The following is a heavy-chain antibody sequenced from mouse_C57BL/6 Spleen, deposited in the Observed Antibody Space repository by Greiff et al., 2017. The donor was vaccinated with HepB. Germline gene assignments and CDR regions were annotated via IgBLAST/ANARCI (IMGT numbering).Heavy chain of an antibody. CDR1: GYTFTDYY. V-gene: IGHV1-26*01. CDR2: INPNNGGT. CDR3: ARAPYYGSAMDY. J-gene: IGHJ4*01. Sequence: VQLQQSGPELVKPGASVKISCKASGYTFTDYYMNWVKQSHGKSLEWIGDINPNNGGTSYNQKFKGKATLTVDKSSSTAYMELRSLTSEDSAVYYCARAPYYGSAMDYWGQGTSVTVSS. D-gene: IGHD1-1*01.